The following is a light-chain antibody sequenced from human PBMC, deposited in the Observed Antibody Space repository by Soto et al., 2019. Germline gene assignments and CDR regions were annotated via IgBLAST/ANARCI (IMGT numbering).Light chain of an antibody. Sequence: EIVLTQSPGTLSLSPGQRATLSCRASQSVSSSYLAWYLKKPGQAPRLLIYVASSRATGIPDRFSGSGSGTDFPLTISRVEPEDCAVYYCQQYGSSPLWTFGQGTKVEIK. CDR1: QSVSSSY. CDR2: VAS. CDR3: QQYGSSPLWT. J-gene: IGKJ1*01. V-gene: IGKV3-20*01.